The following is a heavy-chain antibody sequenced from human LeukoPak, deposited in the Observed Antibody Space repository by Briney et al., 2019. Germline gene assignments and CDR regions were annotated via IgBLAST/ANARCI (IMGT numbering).Heavy chain of an antibody. CDR1: GFTFSDYY. V-gene: IGHV3-11*01. CDR3: ARVGINDYGDYVDYYFDY. J-gene: IGHJ4*02. CDR2: IISTGSPI. D-gene: IGHD4-17*01. Sequence: GGSLRLSCAASGFTFSDYYMSWIRQAPGKGLEWVSYIISTGSPIYYADSVKGRFTISRDNAKNSLYLQMNSLRAEDTAVYYCARVGINDYGDYVDYYFDYWGQGTLVTVSS.